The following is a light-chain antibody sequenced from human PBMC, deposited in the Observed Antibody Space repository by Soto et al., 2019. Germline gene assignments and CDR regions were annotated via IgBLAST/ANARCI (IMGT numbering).Light chain of an antibody. J-gene: IGKJ5*01. CDR2: NAS. V-gene: IGKV3-11*01. CDR1: QSVGGH. Sequence: EIVLTQSPSTLSLSPGDRATLSCRASQSVGGHLAWYQQKPGQAPKLLIYNASDRATGIPARFSGSGSETDFTLTISSLEPDDFAVYYCQQRNNWPPSITFGQGTRVEIK. CDR3: QQRNNWPPSIT.